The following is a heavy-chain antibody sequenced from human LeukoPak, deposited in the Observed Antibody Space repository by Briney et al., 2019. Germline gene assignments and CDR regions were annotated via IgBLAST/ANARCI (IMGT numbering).Heavy chain of an antibody. CDR3: ARGGYGLVG. CDR1: GGSFSGYY. V-gene: IGHV4-34*01. CDR2: INHSGST. Sequence: LETLSLTCAVYGGSFSGYYWSWIRQPPGKGLEWIGEINHSGSTNYNPSLKSRVTISVDTSKNQFSLKLSSVTAADTAVYYCARGGYGLVGWGQGTLVTVSS. J-gene: IGHJ4*02. D-gene: IGHD5-18*01.